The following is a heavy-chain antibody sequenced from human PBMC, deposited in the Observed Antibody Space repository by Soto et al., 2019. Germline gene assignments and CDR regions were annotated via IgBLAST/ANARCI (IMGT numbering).Heavy chain of an antibody. J-gene: IGHJ6*03. Sequence: PSETLSLTCAVYGGSFSGYYWSWIRQPPGKGLEWIGEINHSGSTNYNPSLKSRVTISVDTSKNQFSLKLSSVTAADTAVYYCARGYYDFWSGYQRTKYYYYYMDVWGKGTTVTVSS. V-gene: IGHV4-34*01. CDR1: GGSFSGYY. D-gene: IGHD3-3*01. CDR2: INHSGST. CDR3: ARGYYDFWSGYQRTKYYYYYMDV.